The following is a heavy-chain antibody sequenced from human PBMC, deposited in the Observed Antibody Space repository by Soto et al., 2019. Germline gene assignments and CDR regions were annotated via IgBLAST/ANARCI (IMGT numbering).Heavy chain of an antibody. CDR2: ISGSGAKT. V-gene: IGHV3-23*01. CDR1: GFTFDTYA. J-gene: IGHJ6*03. D-gene: IGHD2-15*01. CDR3: AKLECSGGSCYSGRLVDYFYYYMDV. Sequence: GGSLRLSCAASGFTFDTYAMSWFRQAPGKGLEWVSAISGSGAKTYYADSVKGRFTISRDNSKNTLYLQMNSLRAEDTAVYHCAKLECSGGSCYSGRLVDYFYYYMDVWGKGTTVTVSS.